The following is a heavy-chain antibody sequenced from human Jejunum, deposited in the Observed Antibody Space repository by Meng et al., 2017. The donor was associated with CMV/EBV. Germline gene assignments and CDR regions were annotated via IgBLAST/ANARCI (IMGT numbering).Heavy chain of an antibody. Sequence: EVQLVDSGGXLVKPGGSLRLSCIGSGFTFSSYNMNWVRQAPGKGLEWVSSISSSSRYINYADSVKGRFTISRDNAKNSLYLQMNSLRVEDTAIYYCARDIDYWGQGTLGTVAS. J-gene: IGHJ4*02. CDR2: ISSSSRYI. CDR1: GFTFSSYN. V-gene: IGHV3-21*01. CDR3: ARDIDY.